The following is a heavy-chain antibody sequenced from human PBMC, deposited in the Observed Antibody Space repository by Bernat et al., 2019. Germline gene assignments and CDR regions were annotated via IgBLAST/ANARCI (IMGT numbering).Heavy chain of an antibody. D-gene: IGHD6-13*01. CDR2: ISSSSSYT. CDR3: ARDRHRWQQLVTDDY. Sequence: QVQLVESGGGLVKPGGSLRLSCAASGFTFSDYYMSWIRQAPGKGLEWVSYISSSSSYTNYADSVKGRFTISRDNAKNSLYLQMNSLRAEDTALYYCARDRHRWQQLVTDDYWGQGTLVTVSS. CDR1: GFTFSDYY. J-gene: IGHJ4*02. V-gene: IGHV3-11*06.